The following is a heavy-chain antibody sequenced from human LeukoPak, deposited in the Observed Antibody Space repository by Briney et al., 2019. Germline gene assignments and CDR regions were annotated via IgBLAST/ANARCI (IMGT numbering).Heavy chain of an antibody. D-gene: IGHD6-13*01. J-gene: IGHJ4*02. V-gene: IGHV3-48*03. CDR2: ISSSGMTT. CDR1: GLTFITHE. Sequence: GGSLRLSCAASGLTFITHEMNWVRQALGKGLEWLSYISSSGMTTYYAGSVRGRFTISRDNAKSSLYLQMNSLRAEDTAVYYCAREGGSWSFDSWGQGILVTVSS. CDR3: AREGGSWSFDS.